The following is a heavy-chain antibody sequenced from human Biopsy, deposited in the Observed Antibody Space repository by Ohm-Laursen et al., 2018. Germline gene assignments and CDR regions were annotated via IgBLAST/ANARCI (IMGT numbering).Heavy chain of an antibody. J-gene: IGHJ1*01. CDR1: EGTFSNYG. CDR3: ATKLTGYFHH. V-gene: IGHV1-69*06. Sequence: SVKVSCKAPEGTFSNYGVNWVRQAPGQGLEWLGGNIPILGTGNYAHQFQDRVTVVADTSPSTATMELRSLRSDDTAVYYCATKLTGYFHHWGQGTLVIVSS. D-gene: IGHD3-9*01. CDR2: NIPILGTG.